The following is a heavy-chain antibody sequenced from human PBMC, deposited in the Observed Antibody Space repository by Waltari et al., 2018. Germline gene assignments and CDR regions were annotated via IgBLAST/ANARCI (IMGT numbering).Heavy chain of an antibody. J-gene: IGHJ6*02. V-gene: IGHV1-8*01. D-gene: IGHD3-3*01. CDR3: ARGRSGSPYYYYYGMDV. Sequence: QVQLVQSGAEVKKPGASVKVSCKASGYTFTSYDINWVRQATGQGLEWMGWMNPNSGNTGYAQKFQGRVTMTRNTSISTAYMELSSLRSEDTAVYYCARGRSGSPYYYYYGMDVWAQGTTVTVSS. CDR1: GYTFTSYD. CDR2: MNPNSGNT.